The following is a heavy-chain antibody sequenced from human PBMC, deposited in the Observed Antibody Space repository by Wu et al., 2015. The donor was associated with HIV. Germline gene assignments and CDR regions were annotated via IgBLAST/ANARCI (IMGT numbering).Heavy chain of an antibody. Sequence: QVHLVQSGGEVKKPGASVKVSCKASGYPFNQYGMTWVRQAPGQGLEWMGWITPYNGDTNYGPKVQGRVTMTTDTSTSTAYMELWSLRSDDTAVYYCARSRSLFYHYYGXDVWGQGP. J-gene: IGHJ6*02. CDR1: GYPFNQYG. CDR2: ITPYNGDT. CDR3: ARSRSLFYHYYGXDV. D-gene: IGHD3-16*02. V-gene: IGHV1-18*01.